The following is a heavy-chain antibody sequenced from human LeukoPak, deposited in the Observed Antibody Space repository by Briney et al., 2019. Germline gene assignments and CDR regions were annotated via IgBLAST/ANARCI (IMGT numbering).Heavy chain of an antibody. CDR1: GYTFTNYG. J-gene: IGHJ3*02. CDR2: ISAHNGNT. D-gene: IGHD2-15*01. Sequence: ASVKVSCKASGYTFTNYGISWVRQAPRQGLEWTGWISAHNGNTDYAQKFQGRVTMTTDTSTSTAYMELRSLRSDDRAVYYCARERYCSGGSCYSGALDTWGQGTMVTVSS. V-gene: IGHV1-18*01. CDR3: ARERYCSGGSCYSGALDT.